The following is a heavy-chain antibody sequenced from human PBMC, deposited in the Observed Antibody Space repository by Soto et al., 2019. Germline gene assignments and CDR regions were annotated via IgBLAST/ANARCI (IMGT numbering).Heavy chain of an antibody. Sequence: ASVKVSCKASGYTFTSYAMHWVRQAPGQRLEWMGWINAGDGTLYADSVQGRFTISRDNAKNAVYLHMTGLRVEETAVYYCARAQKWRQLSLNVFDLWGQGTTVTVSS. CDR2: INAGDGT. V-gene: IGHV1-3*01. J-gene: IGHJ3*01. CDR3: ARAQKWRQLSLNVFDL. CDR1: GYTFTSYA. D-gene: IGHD5-18*01.